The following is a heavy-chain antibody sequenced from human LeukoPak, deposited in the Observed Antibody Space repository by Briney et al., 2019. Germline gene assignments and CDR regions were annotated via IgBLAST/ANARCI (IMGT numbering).Heavy chain of an antibody. V-gene: IGHV3-23*01. J-gene: IGHJ5*02. D-gene: IGHD3-10*01. CDR2: ISGSGGST. Sequence: GGTLRLSCAASGFTFSSYAMSWVRQAPGKGLEWVSAISGSGGSTYYADSVKGRFTISRDNSKNTLYLQMNSLRAEDTAVYYCAKDVLWFGDTNWFDPWGQGTLVTVSS. CDR3: AKDVLWFGDTNWFDP. CDR1: GFTFSSYA.